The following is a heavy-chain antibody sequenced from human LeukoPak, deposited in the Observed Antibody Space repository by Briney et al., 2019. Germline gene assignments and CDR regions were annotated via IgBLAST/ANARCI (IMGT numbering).Heavy chain of an antibody. Sequence: ASVKVSCKASGYIFTSNGISWGRQAPGQGLEWMGWISAYNGNTNYAQKLQGRVTMTTDTSTSTAYMELRSLRADDTAVYYCARDRTRRDTSYYYDSSGYSKINTGLKYWFGRWGPGTLVTVSS. D-gene: IGHD3-22*01. J-gene: IGHJ5*02. CDR3: ARDRTRRDTSYYYDSSGYSKINTGLKYWFGR. CDR2: ISAYNGNT. V-gene: IGHV1-18*01. CDR1: GYIFTSNG.